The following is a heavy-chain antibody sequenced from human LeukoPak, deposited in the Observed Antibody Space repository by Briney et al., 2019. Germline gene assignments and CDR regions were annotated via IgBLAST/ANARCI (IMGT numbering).Heavy chain of an antibody. CDR1: GGSISSGGYS. D-gene: IGHD6-19*01. Sequence: SQTLSLTCAVSGGSISSGGYSWSWIRQPPGKGLGWIGYIYHSGSTYYNPSLKSRVTISVDRSKNQFSLKLSSVTAADTAVYYCASSIAVADLYYFDYWGQGTLVTVSP. J-gene: IGHJ4*02. CDR2: IYHSGST. CDR3: ASSIAVADLYYFDY. V-gene: IGHV4-30-2*01.